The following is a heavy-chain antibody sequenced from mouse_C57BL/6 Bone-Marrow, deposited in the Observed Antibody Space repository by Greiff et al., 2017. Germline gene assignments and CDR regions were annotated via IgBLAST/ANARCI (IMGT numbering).Heavy chain of an antibody. J-gene: IGHJ3*01. D-gene: IGHD2-4*01. Sequence: EVQLQQSGPGLVKPSQSLSLTCSVTGYSITSGYYWNWIRQFPGNKLEWMGYISYDGSNNYNPSLKNRISITRDTSKNQFSLKLNSVTTEDTATYYCASGIYYDYDWADWGQGTLVTVSA. CDR3: ASGIYYDYDWAD. CDR1: GYSITSGYY. CDR2: ISYDGSN. V-gene: IGHV3-6*01.